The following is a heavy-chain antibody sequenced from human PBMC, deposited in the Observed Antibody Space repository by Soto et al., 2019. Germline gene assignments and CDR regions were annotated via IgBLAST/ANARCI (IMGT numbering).Heavy chain of an antibody. CDR3: ARGGFDYDSSGYYNWFDP. J-gene: IGHJ5*02. V-gene: IGHV3-53*04. CDR1: GFTVSSNY. CDR2: IYSGGST. D-gene: IGHD3-22*01. Sequence: EVPLVESGGGLVQPGGSLRLSCAASGFTVSSNYMSWVRQAPGKGLEWVSVIYSGGSTYYADSVKGRFTISRHNSKNTLYLQMNSLRAEDTAVYYCARGGFDYDSSGYYNWFDPWGQGTLVTVSS.